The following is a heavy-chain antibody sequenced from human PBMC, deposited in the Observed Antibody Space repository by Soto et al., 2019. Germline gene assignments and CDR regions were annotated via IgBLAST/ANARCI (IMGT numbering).Heavy chain of an antibody. CDR2: ISYDGSNK. J-gene: IGHJ3*02. D-gene: IGHD5-18*01. CDR1: GFTFSSYA. V-gene: IGHV3-30-3*01. Sequence: GGSPRLSCAASGFTFSSYAMHWVRQAPGKGLEWVAVISYDGSNKYYADSVKGRFTISRDNSKNTLYLQMNSLRAEDTAVYYCARDRDVYRYSYGSGGAFDIWGQGTMVTVSS. CDR3: ARDRDVYRYSYGSGGAFDI.